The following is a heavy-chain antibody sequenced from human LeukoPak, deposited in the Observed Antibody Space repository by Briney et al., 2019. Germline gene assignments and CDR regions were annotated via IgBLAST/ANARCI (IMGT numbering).Heavy chain of an antibody. D-gene: IGHD6-13*01. V-gene: IGHV4-31*03. CDR3: ARGIHYYYGMDV. J-gene: IGHJ6*02. CDR2: IYYSGST. CDR1: GGSISSGGYY. Sequence: SQTLSLTCTVSGGSISSGGYYWSWIRQHPGKGLEWIGHIYYSGSTYYNPSLKSRVTISVDTSKNQFSLKLSSVTAADTAVYYCARGIHYYYGMDVWGQGTTVTVSS.